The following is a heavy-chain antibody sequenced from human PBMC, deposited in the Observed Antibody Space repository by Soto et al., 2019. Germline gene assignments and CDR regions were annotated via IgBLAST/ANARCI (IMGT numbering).Heavy chain of an antibody. CDR2: ISGSGGST. V-gene: IGHV3-23*01. J-gene: IGHJ6*02. CDR1: GFTFSSYA. Sequence: GGSLRLSCAASGFTFSSYAMSWVRQAPGKGLEWVSAISGSGGSTYYADSVKGRFTISRDNSKNTLYLQMNSLRAEDTAVYYCVKAKGSGSYSLYYYGMDVWGQGTTVTVSS. D-gene: IGHD3-10*01. CDR3: VKAKGSGSYSLYYYGMDV.